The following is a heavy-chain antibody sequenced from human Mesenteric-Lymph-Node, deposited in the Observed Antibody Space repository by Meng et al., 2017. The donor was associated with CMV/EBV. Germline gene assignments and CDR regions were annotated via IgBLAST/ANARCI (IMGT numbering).Heavy chain of an antibody. V-gene: IGHV4-34*01. D-gene: IGHD3-22*01. J-gene: IGHJ4*02. CDR3: ARLLGSTKYYYDSSGHLWDY. CDR2: INHSGIT. Sequence: FSDYYWSGIRQDPGKGLEWIGEINHSGITNYNPSIKSRVTMLVDTSKNQFPLKLNSVTAADTAVYYCARLLGSTKYYYDSSGHLWDYWGQGILVTVSS. CDR1: FSDYY.